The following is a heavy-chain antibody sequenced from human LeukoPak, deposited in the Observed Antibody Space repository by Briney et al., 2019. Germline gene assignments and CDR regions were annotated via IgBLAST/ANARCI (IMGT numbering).Heavy chain of an antibody. CDR3: AKAMGRSYFDH. Sequence: PGGSLRLSCAASGFTFSSYAMTWVRQAPGKGLEWVSSISADGGTTHYADSVKGRFTISRDNSKNTLFLQMNSLRAEDTAVFYCAKAMGRSYFDHWGQGTLVTVSS. D-gene: IGHD1-26*01. CDR2: ISADGGTT. CDR1: GFTFSSYA. J-gene: IGHJ4*02. V-gene: IGHV3-23*01.